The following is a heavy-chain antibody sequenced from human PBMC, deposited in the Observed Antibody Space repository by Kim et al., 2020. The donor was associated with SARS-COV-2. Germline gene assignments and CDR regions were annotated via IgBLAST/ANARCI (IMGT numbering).Heavy chain of an antibody. CDR1: GGSISSYY. Sequence: SETLSLTCTVSGGSISSYYWSWIRQPPGKGLEWIGYIYYSGSTNYNPSLKSRVTISVDTSKNQFSLKLSSVTAADTAVYYCAGGWDSSSWYGFVNYWCQGTLVTVSS. J-gene: IGHJ4*02. D-gene: IGHD6-13*01. CDR3: AGGWDSSSWYGFVNY. CDR2: IYYSGST. V-gene: IGHV4-59*08.